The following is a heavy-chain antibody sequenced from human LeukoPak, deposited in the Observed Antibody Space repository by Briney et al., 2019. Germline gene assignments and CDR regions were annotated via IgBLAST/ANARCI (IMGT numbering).Heavy chain of an antibody. CDR2: IYYKGNT. V-gene: IGHV4-59*01. J-gene: IGHJ5*02. D-gene: IGHD3-10*01. CDR1: GFTFSNAC. Sequence: GSLRLSCAASGFTFSNACMSWVRQAPGKGLEWIGYIYYKGNTNYSPSLTSRVTISLDTSKNQFSLKLSSLTAADTAVYYCARSYSSGSYYSPFDPWGQGTLVTVSS. CDR3: ARSYSSGSYYSPFDP.